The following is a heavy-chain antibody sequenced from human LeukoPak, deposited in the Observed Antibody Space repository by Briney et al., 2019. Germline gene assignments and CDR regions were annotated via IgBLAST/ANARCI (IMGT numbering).Heavy chain of an antibody. CDR1: GFTFSRYW. Sequence: GGSLRLSCAASGFTFSRYWMTWVRQAPGKGLEWVANIKQDGSEKYYVDSVKGRFTISRDNAKNSLYLQMNSLRAEDTAVYYCARDHMWEPFDYWGQGTLVTVSS. V-gene: IGHV3-7*01. CDR3: ARDHMWEPFDY. J-gene: IGHJ4*02. D-gene: IGHD1-26*01. CDR2: IKQDGSEK.